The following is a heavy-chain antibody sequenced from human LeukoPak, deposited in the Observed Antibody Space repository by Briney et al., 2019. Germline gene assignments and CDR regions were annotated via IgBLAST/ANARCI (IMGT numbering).Heavy chain of an antibody. V-gene: IGHV1-2*02. J-gene: IGHJ5*02. Sequence: GASVKVSCKASGYTFTGYYMHWVRQAPGQGLEWMGWINPNSGGTNYAQKFQGRVTMTRDTSISTAYMELSRLRSDDTAVYYCARVHVLRFLEWSPRRWFDPWGQGTLVTVSS. CDR1: GYTFTGYY. CDR3: ARVHVLRFLEWSPRRWFDP. CDR2: INPNSGGT. D-gene: IGHD3-3*01.